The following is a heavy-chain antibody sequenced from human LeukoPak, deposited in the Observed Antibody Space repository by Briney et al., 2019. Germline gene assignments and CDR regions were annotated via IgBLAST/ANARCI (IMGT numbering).Heavy chain of an antibody. D-gene: IGHD2-21*02. CDR1: GGSISSSSYY. CDR2: IYYSGST. Sequence: PSETLSLTCTVSGGSISSSSYYRGWIRQPPGKGLEWIGSIYYSGSTYYNPSLKSRVTISVDTSKNQFSLKLSSVTAADTAVYYCARETVVTAIGYWGQGTLVTVSS. J-gene: IGHJ4*02. CDR3: ARETVVTAIGY. V-gene: IGHV4-39*02.